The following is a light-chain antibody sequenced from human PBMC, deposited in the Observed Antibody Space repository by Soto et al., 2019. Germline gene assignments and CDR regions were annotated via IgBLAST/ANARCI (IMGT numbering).Light chain of an antibody. CDR2: GAS. V-gene: IGKV3-20*01. CDR1: QRVSGSY. J-gene: IGKJ1*01. CDR3: HQYGGSPRT. Sequence: DIVLTQSPGTLSLSPGETATVSCRASQRVSGSYLAWYQQKLGQPPRLLIYGASGRATGIPDRFSGSGSGTDFTLTISRLEPEDAAVYYCHQYGGSPRTFGQGTKVQI.